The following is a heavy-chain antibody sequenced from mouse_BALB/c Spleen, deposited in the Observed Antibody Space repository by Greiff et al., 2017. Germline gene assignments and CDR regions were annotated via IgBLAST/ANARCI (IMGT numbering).Heavy chain of an antibody. CDR2: ISYSGST. J-gene: IGHJ4*01. CDR1: GYSITSDYA. D-gene: IGHD2-3*01. CDR3: ASDGYYPYYAMDY. Sequence: EVMLVESGPGLVKPSQSLSLTCTVTGYSITSDYAWNWIRQFPGNKLEWMGYISYSGSTSYNPSLKSRISITRDTSKNQFFLQLNSVTTEDTATYYCASDGYYPYYAMDYWGQGTSVTVSS. V-gene: IGHV3-2*02.